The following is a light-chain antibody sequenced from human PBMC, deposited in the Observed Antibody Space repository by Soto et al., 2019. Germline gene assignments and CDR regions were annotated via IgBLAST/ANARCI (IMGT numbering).Light chain of an antibody. CDR2: DVT. Sequence: QSALTQPASVSGSPGQSITISCTGTSSDVGGYNYVSWYQQHPGKAPKLMIYDVTDRPSGVSNRFSGSKSGNTASLTISGLHAEDEADYYCSSYTSTSTPWVFGTGTQLTVL. V-gene: IGLV2-14*01. J-gene: IGLJ1*01. CDR3: SSYTSTSTPWV. CDR1: SSDVGGYNY.